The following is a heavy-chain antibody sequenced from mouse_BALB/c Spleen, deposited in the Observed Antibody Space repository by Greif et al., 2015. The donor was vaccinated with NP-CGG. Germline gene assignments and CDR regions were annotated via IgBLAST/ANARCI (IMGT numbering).Heavy chain of an antibody. CDR3: ARNFGNYGNAMDY. J-gene: IGHJ4*01. D-gene: IGHD2-1*01. CDR2: IWSGGNT. CDR1: GFSLTSYG. V-gene: IGHV2-4-1*01. Sequence: VQLQESGPGLVQPSQSPSITRTVSGFSLTSYGVHWVRQSPGKGLEWLGVIWSGGNTDYNAAFISRLSISKDNSKSXVFFKMNSLQADDTAIYYCARNFGNYGNAMDYWGQGTSVTVSS.